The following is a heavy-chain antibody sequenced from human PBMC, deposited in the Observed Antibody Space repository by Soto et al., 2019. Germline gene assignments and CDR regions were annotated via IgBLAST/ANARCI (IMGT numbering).Heavy chain of an antibody. CDR1: AFTVRSNY. Sequence: GGSLRLSCTASAFTVRSNYMSWVRQAPGKGLEWVSAISSDGGTYYTDSVKGRFTISRDNSKNTLYLQMNSLTVEDTAVYYCARDVIAVAGSADYWGQGTLVTVSS. J-gene: IGHJ4*02. CDR2: ISSDGGT. V-gene: IGHV3-53*01. D-gene: IGHD6-19*01. CDR3: ARDVIAVAGSADY.